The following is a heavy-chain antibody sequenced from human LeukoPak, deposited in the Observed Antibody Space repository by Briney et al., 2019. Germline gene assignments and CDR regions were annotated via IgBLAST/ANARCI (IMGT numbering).Heavy chain of an antibody. J-gene: IGHJ3*02. CDR3: ARDLVTVTKGFDI. D-gene: IGHD4-17*01. CDR1: GDSFSSHY. Sequence: SETLSLICAVSGDSFSSHYWTWIRQAPGRGLEWIGYISYIGTTNYNPSLKSRVAISIDTSKNQFSLKLTSVTTADTAVYYCARDLVTVTKGFDIWGLGTMVSVSS. V-gene: IGHV4-59*11. CDR2: ISYIGTT.